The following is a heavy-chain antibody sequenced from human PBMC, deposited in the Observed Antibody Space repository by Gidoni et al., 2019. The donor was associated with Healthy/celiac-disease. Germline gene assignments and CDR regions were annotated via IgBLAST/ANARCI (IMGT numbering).Heavy chain of an antibody. J-gene: IGHJ5*02. D-gene: IGHD3-10*01. CDR3: ARTSSRFGYKGFDP. CDR2: IYYSGST. V-gene: IGHV4-39*01. Sequence: QLQLQESGPGLVKPSETLSLTCTVSGGSTSSSSYYWGWIRQPPGKGLEWIGSIYYSGSTYYIPSLKSRVTISVDTSKNQFSLKLSSVTAADTAVYYCARTSSRFGYKGFDPWGQGTLVTVSS. CDR1: GGSTSSSSYY.